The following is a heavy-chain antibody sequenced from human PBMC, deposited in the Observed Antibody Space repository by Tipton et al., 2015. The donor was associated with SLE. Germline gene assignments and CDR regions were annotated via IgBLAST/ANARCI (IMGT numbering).Heavy chain of an antibody. D-gene: IGHD6-13*01. CDR2: IYYSGST. J-gene: IGHJ4*02. CDR3: ARGPSIPYSSSWYGIDY. V-gene: IGHV4-39*07. Sequence: TLSLTCTVSGGSISSSTYYWGWIRQPPGKGLEWIASIYYSGSTYYNPSLKSRVTISVDTSKNQFSLKLSSVTPADTAVYYCARGPSIPYSSSWYGIDYWGQGTLVTVSS. CDR1: GGSISSSTYY.